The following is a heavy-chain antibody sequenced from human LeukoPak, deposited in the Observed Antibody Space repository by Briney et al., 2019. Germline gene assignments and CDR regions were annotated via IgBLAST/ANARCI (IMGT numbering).Heavy chain of an antibody. Sequence: TGGSLRLSCAASGFTFSSYDMHWVRQAPGKGLEWVAFISYDGSDKYYADSMKGRFTISRDDSKSTLYLHMNSLRAEDTAVYYCARDYSPMTTVSRTYYFFHLDVWGEGTTVTVSS. CDR2: ISYDGSDK. V-gene: IGHV3-30-3*01. J-gene: IGHJ6*03. CDR1: GFTFSSYD. D-gene: IGHD4-11*01. CDR3: ARDYSPMTTVSRTYYFFHLDV.